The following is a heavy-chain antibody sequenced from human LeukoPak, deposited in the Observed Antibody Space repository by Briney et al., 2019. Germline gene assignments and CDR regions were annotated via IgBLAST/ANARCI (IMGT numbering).Heavy chain of an antibody. Sequence: GGSLRLSCTASGFTFSSYWMNWVRQAPGKGLEWVANIKQDGSEKYYVDSVKGRFTISRDNAKNSLYLQMNSLRAEDTAVYYCASVPYYGSGSPYYFDYWGQGTLVTVSS. D-gene: IGHD3-10*01. CDR3: ASVPYYGSGSPYYFDY. CDR1: GFTFSSYW. CDR2: IKQDGSEK. V-gene: IGHV3-7*01. J-gene: IGHJ4*02.